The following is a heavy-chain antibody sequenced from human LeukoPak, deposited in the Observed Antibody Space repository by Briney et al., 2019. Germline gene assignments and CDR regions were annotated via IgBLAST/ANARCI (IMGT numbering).Heavy chain of an antibody. Sequence: AASVKVSCKASGYTFTGHYMHWVRQAPGQGLEWMGRINPNSGGTNYAQKFQGRVTMTRDTSISTAYMELSRLRSDDTAVYYCARDLVGSGSYYVYFDYWGQGTLVTVSS. CDR1: GYTFTGHY. V-gene: IGHV1-2*06. CDR3: ARDLVGSGSYYVYFDY. J-gene: IGHJ4*02. D-gene: IGHD1-26*01. CDR2: INPNSGGT.